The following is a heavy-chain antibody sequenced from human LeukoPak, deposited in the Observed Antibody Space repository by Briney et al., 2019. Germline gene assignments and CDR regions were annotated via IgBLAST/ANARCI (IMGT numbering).Heavy chain of an antibody. D-gene: IGHD1-26*01. CDR1: GFTFSSDW. V-gene: IGHV3-74*01. J-gene: IGHJ4*02. CDR3: ARALGSPLDC. Sequence: GGSLRLSCAASGFTFSSDWMHWVRQAPGKGLVWVSRINSDGSSTSHAYSVKGRFTISRDNAKNTLYLQMNSLRAEDTAIYYCARALGSPLDCWGQGTLVTVSS. CDR2: INSDGSST.